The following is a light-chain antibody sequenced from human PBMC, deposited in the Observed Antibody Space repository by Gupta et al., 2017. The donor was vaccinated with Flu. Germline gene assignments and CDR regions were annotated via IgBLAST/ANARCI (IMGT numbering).Light chain of an antibody. Sequence: DIQMTQSPSSLSASLGDRVTITCRASQSIRRYLNWYKQKPWKAPKLLIYAASSWQRGVPSRFSGSGFGKDLTLTISSRQPEDFASYYCQQTYSNPPFTFGHGTKLDIK. CDR3: QQTYSNPPFT. CDR2: AAS. J-gene: IGKJ3*01. CDR1: QSIRRY. V-gene: IGKV1-39*01.